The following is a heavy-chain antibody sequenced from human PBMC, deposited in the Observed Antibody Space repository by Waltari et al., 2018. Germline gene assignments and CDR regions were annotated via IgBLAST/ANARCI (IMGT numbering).Heavy chain of an antibody. D-gene: IGHD6-19*01. J-gene: IGHJ6*02. V-gene: IGHV5-51*01. CDR2: IYPGDSDT. CDR3: ARHDSSGWHYYYYGMDV. CDR1: GYSFTSYW. Sequence: EVQLVQSGAEVKKPGESLKISCKGSGYSFTSYWIGWVRQMPGKGLEWVGIIYPGDSDTRYSPSFQGQVTIAADKSISTAYLQWSSLKASDTAMYYCARHDSSGWHYYYYGMDVWGQGTTVTVSS.